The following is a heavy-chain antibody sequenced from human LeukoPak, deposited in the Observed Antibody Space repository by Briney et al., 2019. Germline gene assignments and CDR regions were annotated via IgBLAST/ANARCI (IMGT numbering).Heavy chain of an antibody. D-gene: IGHD6-19*01. Sequence: GASVKVSCKASGYTFTGYYMHWVRQAPGQGLEWMGRINPNSGGTNYAQKFQGRVTMTRDTSISTAYMELSRLRSDDTAVYYCARDIVRRPPGAVTRPYYYYYYMDVWGKGTTVTASS. CDR3: ARDIVRRPPGAVTRPYYYYYYMDV. CDR2: INPNSGGT. V-gene: IGHV1-2*06. J-gene: IGHJ6*03. CDR1: GYTFTGYY.